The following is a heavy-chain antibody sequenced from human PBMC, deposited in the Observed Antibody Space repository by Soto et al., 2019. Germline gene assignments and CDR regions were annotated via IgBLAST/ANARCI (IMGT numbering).Heavy chain of an antibody. Sequence: ETLSLTGTVSVGSISSYSWSWIRQRPGKGLEWIGYIYYSGSTNYNPSLKSRVTISVDTSKNQFSLKLSSVTAADTAVYYCARGQRGSGYLYYFDYWGQGTLVTVSS. CDR1: VGSISSYS. CDR3: ARGQRGSGYLYYFDY. CDR2: IYYSGST. D-gene: IGHD3-22*01. J-gene: IGHJ4*02. V-gene: IGHV4-59*01.